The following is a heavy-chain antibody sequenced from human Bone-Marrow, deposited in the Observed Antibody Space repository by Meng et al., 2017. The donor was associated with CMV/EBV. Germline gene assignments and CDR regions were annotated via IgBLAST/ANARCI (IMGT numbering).Heavy chain of an antibody. V-gene: IGHV3-21*01. CDR3: ARWSLVVAATLNDVTTDYGMDV. J-gene: IGHJ6*02. D-gene: IGHD2-15*01. Sequence: GGSLRLSCAASGFTFSSYSMNWVRQAPGKGLEWVSSISSSGSYIYYADSVKGRFTISRDNAKNSLYLQMNSLRAEDTAVYYCARWSLVVAATLNDVTTDYGMDVWGQGTTVTVSS. CDR2: ISSSGSYI. CDR1: GFTFSSYS.